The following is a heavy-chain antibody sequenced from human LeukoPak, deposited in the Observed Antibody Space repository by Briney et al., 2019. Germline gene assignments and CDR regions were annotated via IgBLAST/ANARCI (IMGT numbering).Heavy chain of an antibody. D-gene: IGHD1-20*01. CDR2: IGTTSGAI. Sequence: GGFLRLSCAASGFTFNAFGMNWVRQAPGEGLEWVSYIGTTSGAIYYADSVKGRFTISRDSAKNSLYLQMNSLRAEDTAVYYCARDYNWNLDYWGQGTLVTVSS. CDR1: GFTFNAFG. V-gene: IGHV3-48*01. J-gene: IGHJ4*02. CDR3: ARDYNWNLDY.